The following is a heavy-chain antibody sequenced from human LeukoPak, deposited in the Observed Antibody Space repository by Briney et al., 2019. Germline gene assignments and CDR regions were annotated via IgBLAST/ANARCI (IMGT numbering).Heavy chain of an antibody. Sequence: GGSLRLSCTASGFTFGDYAMSWVRQAPGKGLEWVAFIRSKAYGGTTEYAASVKGRFTISRDDSKSIAYLQMNSLKTEDTVVYYCTRDLCSSTSCYAPFDYWGQGTLVTVSS. CDR1: GFTFGDYA. V-gene: IGHV3-49*04. D-gene: IGHD2-2*01. CDR3: TRDLCSSTSCYAPFDY. CDR2: IRSKAYGGTT. J-gene: IGHJ4*02.